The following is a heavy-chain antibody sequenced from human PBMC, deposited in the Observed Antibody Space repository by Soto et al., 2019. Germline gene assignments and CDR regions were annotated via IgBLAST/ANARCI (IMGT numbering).Heavy chain of an antibody. CDR1: GFTFSDHY. J-gene: IGHJ4*02. CDR2: ISTSSSYT. Sequence: GGSLRLSCVASGFTFSDHYMTWIRQAPGKGLEWLSYISTSSSYTNYADSVKGRFTISRDNAMNSLYLQMNSLRAVDTAVYYCARLRLTGYFDYWGQGTMVTVSS. V-gene: IGHV3-11*03. CDR3: ARLRLTGYFDY.